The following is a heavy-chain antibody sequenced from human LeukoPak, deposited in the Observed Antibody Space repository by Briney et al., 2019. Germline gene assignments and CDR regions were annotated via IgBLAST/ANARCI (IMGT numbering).Heavy chain of an antibody. Sequence: PGGSLRLSCAASGFTFSSYSMNWVRQAPGKGLEWVSSISSSSSYIYYADSVKGRFTISRDNAKNSLYLQMNSLRAEDTAVYYCARFLPRKYYYDSSGFPGYYFDYWGQGTLVTVSS. J-gene: IGHJ4*02. CDR3: ARFLPRKYYYDSSGFPGYYFDY. CDR1: GFTFSSYS. D-gene: IGHD3-22*01. CDR2: ISSSSSYI. V-gene: IGHV3-21*01.